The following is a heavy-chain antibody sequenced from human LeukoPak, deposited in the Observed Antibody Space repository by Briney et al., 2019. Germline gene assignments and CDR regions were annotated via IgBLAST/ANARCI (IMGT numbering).Heavy chain of an antibody. CDR2: INHSGST. J-gene: IGHJ5*02. V-gene: IGHV4-34*01. Sequence: SETLSLTCTVSGGSISGYYWSWIRQPPGKGLEWIGEINHSGSTNYNPSLKSRVTISVDTSKNQFSLKLSSVTAADTAVYYCARGRSSGYGSWGQGTLVTVSS. D-gene: IGHD3-22*01. CDR3: ARGRSSGYGS. CDR1: GGSISGYY.